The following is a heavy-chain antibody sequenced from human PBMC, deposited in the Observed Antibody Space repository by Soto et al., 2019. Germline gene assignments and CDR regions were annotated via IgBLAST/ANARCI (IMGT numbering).Heavy chain of an antibody. CDR3: ARDRTYYYDSSGYYYGPFDY. Sequence: GGSLRLSCAASGFTFSSYAMHWVRQAPGKGLEWVAVISYDGSNKYYADSVKGRFTISRDNSKNTLYLQMNSLRAEDTAVYYCARDRTYYYDSSGYYYGPFDYWGQGTLVTVSS. J-gene: IGHJ4*02. CDR2: ISYDGSNK. CDR1: GFTFSSYA. V-gene: IGHV3-30-3*01. D-gene: IGHD3-22*01.